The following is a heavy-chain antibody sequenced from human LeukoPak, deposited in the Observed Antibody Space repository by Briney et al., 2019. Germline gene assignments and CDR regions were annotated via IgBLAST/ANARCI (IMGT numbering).Heavy chain of an antibody. V-gene: IGHV1-2*02. D-gene: IGHD1-1*01. CDR3: ARDYGTTAVPYFDY. J-gene: IGHJ4*02. Sequence: ASVKVSCKASGYTFTGYYMHWVRQAPGQGLEWMGWINPNSGGTNYAQKFQGRVTMTRDTSISTAYMELSRLKSDDTAVYLCARDYGTTAVPYFDYWGQGSLDTVSS. CDR1: GYTFTGYY. CDR2: INPNSGGT.